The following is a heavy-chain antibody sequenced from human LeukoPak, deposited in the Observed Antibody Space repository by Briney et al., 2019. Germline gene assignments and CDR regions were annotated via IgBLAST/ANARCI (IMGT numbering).Heavy chain of an antibody. V-gene: IGHV1-2*02. Sequence: ASVKVSCKASGYTFTGYYMHWVRQAPGQGLEWMGWINPNSGGTNYAQKFQGRVTMTRDTSISTAYMELSRLRSDDTAVYYCARVRYYYDSSDGAFDIWGQGTMVTVSS. J-gene: IGHJ3*02. CDR3: ARVRYYYDSSDGAFDI. D-gene: IGHD3-22*01. CDR2: INPNSGGT. CDR1: GYTFTGYY.